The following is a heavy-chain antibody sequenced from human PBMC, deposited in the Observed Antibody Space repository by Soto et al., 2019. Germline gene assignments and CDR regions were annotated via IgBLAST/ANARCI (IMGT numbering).Heavy chain of an antibody. CDR3: AKGSRMWTPDY. CDR2: ISTGNGNT. CDR1: GYTFTDYA. J-gene: IGHJ4*02. V-gene: IGHV1-3*04. Sequence: QVQLVQSGAEVKKPGASVKVSCKTSGYTFTDYAIHWVRQAPGQRLEWMGLISTGNGNTTFSQKFQGRVTITRDTSATTAHMELTSLRSEDTAVYFCAKGSRMWTPDYWGQGTLVTVSS. D-gene: IGHD2-21*01.